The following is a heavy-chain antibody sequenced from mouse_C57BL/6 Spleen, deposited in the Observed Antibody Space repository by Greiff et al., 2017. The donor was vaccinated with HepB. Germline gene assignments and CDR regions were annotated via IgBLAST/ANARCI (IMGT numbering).Heavy chain of an antibody. D-gene: IGHD1-1*01. CDR2: INPNNGGT. CDR3: ARRGYYGSSHWYFDV. CDR1: GYTFTDYY. J-gene: IGHJ1*03. V-gene: IGHV1-26*01. Sequence: EVQLQQSGPELVKPGASVKISCKASGYTFTDYYMNWVKQSHGKSLEWIGDINPNNGGTSYNQKFKGKATLTVDKSSSTAYMELRSLTSEDSAVYYYARRGYYGSSHWYFDVWGTGTTVTVSS.